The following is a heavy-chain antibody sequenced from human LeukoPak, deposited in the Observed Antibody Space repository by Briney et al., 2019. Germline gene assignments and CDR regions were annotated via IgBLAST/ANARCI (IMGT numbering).Heavy chain of an antibody. CDR1: GGSISSGDCD. CDR2: NYYSGST. Sequence: SETLSLACTVSGGSISSGDCDWSRMRPPPGKGLEGFGYNYYSGSTYYIPHLKSRVTISVDTSPNQFSLELTSVTAADTAVYYCARDPGPESYYYDGSGPPGYYWGQRTLGTVSP. J-gene: IGHJ4*02. V-gene: IGHV4-30-4*08. D-gene: IGHD3-22*01. CDR3: ARDPGPESYYYDGSGPPGYY.